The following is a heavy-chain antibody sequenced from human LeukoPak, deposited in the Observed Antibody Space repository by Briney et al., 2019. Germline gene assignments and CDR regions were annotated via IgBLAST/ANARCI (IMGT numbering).Heavy chain of an antibody. V-gene: IGHV4-59*01. D-gene: IGHD7-27*01. CDR3: ARDRNLGIGAFDI. CDR2: IYYSGST. CDR1: GGSISSYY. Sequence: SETLSLTCTVSGGSISSYYWSWIRQPPGKGLEWIGYIYYSGSTNYNPSLKSRVTISVDTSKNQFSLNLSSVTAADTAVYYCARDRNLGIGAFDIWGQGTMVTVSS. J-gene: IGHJ3*02.